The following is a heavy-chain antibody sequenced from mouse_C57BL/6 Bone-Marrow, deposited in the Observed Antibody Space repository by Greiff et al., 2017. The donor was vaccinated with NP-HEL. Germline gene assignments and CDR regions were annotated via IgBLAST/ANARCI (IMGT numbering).Heavy chain of an antibody. Sequence: EVQLQQSGAELVKPGASVKLSCTASGFNIQDYYMHWVKQRTEQGLEWIGRIDPEDGETKYAPKFQGKAPITADTSSNTAYLQLSSLTSEDTAVYYCARTAITTVVARAMDYWGKGTSVTVSS. V-gene: IGHV14-2*01. J-gene: IGHJ4*01. CDR1: GFNIQDYY. CDR3: ARTAITTVVARAMDY. D-gene: IGHD1-1*01. CDR2: IDPEDGET.